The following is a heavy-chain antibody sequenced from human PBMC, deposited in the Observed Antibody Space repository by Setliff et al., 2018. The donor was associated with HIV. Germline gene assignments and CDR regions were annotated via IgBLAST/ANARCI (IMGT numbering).Heavy chain of an antibody. CDR3: ARGNYGDSDGDNWFDP. J-gene: IGHJ5*02. Sequence: ASVKVSCKASGGTFSSYAISWVRQAPGQGLEWMGGIIPILGIANYAQKFQGRVTITTDESTSTAYMELSSLRSEDTAVYYCARGNYGDSDGDNWFDPWGQGTLVTV. D-gene: IGHD4-17*01. CDR1: GGTFSSYA. V-gene: IGHV1-69*10. CDR2: IIPILGIA.